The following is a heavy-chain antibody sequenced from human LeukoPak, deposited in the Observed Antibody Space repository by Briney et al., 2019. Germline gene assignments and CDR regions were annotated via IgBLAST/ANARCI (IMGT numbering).Heavy chain of an antibody. CDR3: ARRSTVFQRHWYFDL. V-gene: IGHV4-59*04. CDR1: GASISNYY. CDR2: IYYSGST. J-gene: IGHJ2*01. D-gene: IGHD4-17*01. Sequence: SETLSLTCAVSGASISNYYWSWIRQPPGKGLEWIGTIYYSGSTYYNPSLKSRVTISVDTSKNQFSLKVRSVTAADTAVYYCARRSTVFQRHWYFDLWGRGNLVTVSS.